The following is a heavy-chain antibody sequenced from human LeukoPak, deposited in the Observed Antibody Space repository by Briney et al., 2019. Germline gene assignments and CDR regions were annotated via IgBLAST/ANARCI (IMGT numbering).Heavy chain of an antibody. CDR2: INEDGAGT. CDR1: GFAFSSSW. V-gene: IGHV3-74*01. J-gene: IGHJ4*01. CDR3: CPIFCAPDY. Sequence: PGGSLRLSCAASGFAFSSSWMHWVRQAPGRGVVWASRINEDGAGTSYADSVKGRFTISRDNAKNTLYLQMNSLRVEDTAVYYCCPIFCAPDYWGQGTQVTVSS.